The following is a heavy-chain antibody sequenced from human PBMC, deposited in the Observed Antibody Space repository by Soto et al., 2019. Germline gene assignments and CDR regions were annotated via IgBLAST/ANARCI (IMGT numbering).Heavy chain of an antibody. CDR1: GVSISSYY. V-gene: IGHV4-4*07. J-gene: IGHJ6*02. CDR3: ARESWELPQDYYYGMDV. CDR2: IYTSGST. D-gene: IGHD1-26*01. Sequence: TLSLTCTVSGVSISSYYWSWIRQPAGKGLEWIGRIYTSGSTNYNPSLKSRVTMSVDTSKNQFSLKLSSVTAADTAVYYCARESWELPQDYYYGMDVWGQGTTVTVSS.